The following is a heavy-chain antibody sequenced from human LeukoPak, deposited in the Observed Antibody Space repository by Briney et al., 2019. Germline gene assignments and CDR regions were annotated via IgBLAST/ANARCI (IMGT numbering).Heavy chain of an antibody. CDR3: TRSGGWWSLDY. V-gene: IGHV4-4*02. D-gene: IGHD2-8*02. CDR2: ISHAGST. Sequence: SETLSLTCAVSGDSISSSNWWSWVRQPLGKGLDWIGEISHAGSTKYNPSLKNRVTISKDNSKNQFSLKLNSVTAADTAVYYCTRSGGWWSLDYWGQGALVTVSS. J-gene: IGHJ4*02. CDR1: GDSISSSNW.